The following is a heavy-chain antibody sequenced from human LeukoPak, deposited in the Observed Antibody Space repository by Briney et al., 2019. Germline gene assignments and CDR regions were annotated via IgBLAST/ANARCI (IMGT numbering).Heavy chain of an antibody. CDR1: GFTFSSYG. J-gene: IGHJ3*02. CDR2: ISYDGSNK. D-gene: IGHD2-15*01. V-gene: IGHV3-30*03. CDR3: AGDCTGGTCYDAFDI. Sequence: GGSLRLSCAASGFTFSSYGMHWVRQAPGKGLEWVTLISYDGSNKYYADSVKGRFTISRDNSKNTLYLQMNSLRAGDTAVYYCAGDCTGGTCYDAFDIWGQGTMVTVSS.